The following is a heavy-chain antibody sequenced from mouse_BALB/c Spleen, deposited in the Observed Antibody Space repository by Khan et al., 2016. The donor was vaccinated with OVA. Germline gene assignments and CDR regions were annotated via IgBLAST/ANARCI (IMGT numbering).Heavy chain of an antibody. CDR3: NRHRCYCGRKPYIDY. J-gene: IGHJ2*01. CDR2: ISTGGSYT. V-gene: IGHV5-6-4*01. D-gene: IGHD1-1*01. CDR1: GFSFSSYS. Sequence: EVELVESGGGLVRPSRSLKLTCAVSGFSFSSYSMSWVRQTPEKKLEWVATISTGGSYTYYPDSVKGRFTISRDNAKNTLYLQMSQLKHKYTSMSSCNRHRCYCGRKPYIDYWGQGTTLTVSS.